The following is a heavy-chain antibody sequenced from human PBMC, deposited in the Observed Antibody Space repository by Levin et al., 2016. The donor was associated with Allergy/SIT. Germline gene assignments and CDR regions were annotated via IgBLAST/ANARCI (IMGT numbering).Heavy chain of an antibody. CDR3: ARVSHAY. V-gene: IGHV3-23*01. Sequence: WIRQPPGKGLEWVSAISGSGGSKYYADSVKGRFTISRDNSKNTLYLQMNSLRAEDTAVYYCARVSHAYWGQGTLVTVSS. J-gene: IGHJ4*02. CDR2: ISGSGGSK.